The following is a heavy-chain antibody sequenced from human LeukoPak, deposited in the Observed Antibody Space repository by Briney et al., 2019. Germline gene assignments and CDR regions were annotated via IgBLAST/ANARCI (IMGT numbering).Heavy chain of an antibody. CDR1: GFTFSSYW. J-gene: IGHJ4*02. Sequence: GGSVRLSCAASGFTFSSYWMHWIRQGPGKGLVWVSRINSAGSSTTYADSVKGRFTISRDNTKNTLYLQMNGLRAADTAVYYCARDKGTSYLSSFDYWGQGTLVTVSS. D-gene: IGHD6-6*01. CDR3: ARDKGTSYLSSFDY. CDR2: INSAGSST. V-gene: IGHV3-74*01.